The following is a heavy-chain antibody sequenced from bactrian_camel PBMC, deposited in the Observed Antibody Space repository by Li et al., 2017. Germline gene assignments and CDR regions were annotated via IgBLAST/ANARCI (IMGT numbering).Heavy chain of an antibody. CDR1: GDFYKSSWA. CDR2: IHRDNGGT. D-gene: IGHD2*01. Sequence: SLRLSCAASGDFYKSSWAMGWFRQAPGKEREGVATIHRDNGGTYLAASVKGRFTISRDDAKNTVYLQMNDLKPEDTAMYYCAARTGQCGIGWWLIEPFNYWGQGTQV. CDR3: AARTGQCGIGWWLIEPFNY. V-gene: IGHV3-3*01. J-gene: IGHJ4*01.